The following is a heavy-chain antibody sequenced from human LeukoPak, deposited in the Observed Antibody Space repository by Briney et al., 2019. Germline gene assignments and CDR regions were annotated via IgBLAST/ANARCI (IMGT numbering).Heavy chain of an antibody. J-gene: IGHJ5*02. V-gene: IGHV4-34*01. CDR2: INHSGST. CDR1: GGSFSDYY. Sequence: SETLSLTCAVYGGSFSDYYWNWIRQPPGKGLEWIGEINHSGSTNYNPSLKSRVTISVDTSKNQVSLKLSSVTAADTAVYYCARYSRTLDCFDPWGQGTLVTVSS. D-gene: IGHD5-18*01. CDR3: ARYSRTLDCFDP.